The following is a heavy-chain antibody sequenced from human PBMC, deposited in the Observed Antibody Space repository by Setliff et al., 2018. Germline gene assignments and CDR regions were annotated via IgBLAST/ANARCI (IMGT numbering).Heavy chain of an antibody. CDR3: ARDPASSGYGTYYYYYYGMDV. V-gene: IGHV1-3*01. CDR1: GYTFTNYA. D-gene: IGHD5-12*01. CDR2: INAGNGNT. J-gene: IGHJ6*02. Sequence: ASVKVSCKASGYTFTNYAIHWVRQAPGQRLEWMGWINAGNGNTKYSQKFQARVTITRDTSASTAYMELSSLRSEDTAVYCCARDPASSGYGTYYYYYYGMDVWGQGTTVTVSS.